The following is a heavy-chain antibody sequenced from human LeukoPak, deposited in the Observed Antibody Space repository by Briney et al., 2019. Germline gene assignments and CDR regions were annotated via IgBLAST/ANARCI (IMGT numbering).Heavy chain of an antibody. J-gene: IGHJ6*02. CDR1: GFTFSSYG. D-gene: IGHD6-6*01. Sequence: GGSLRLSCAASGFTFSSYGMHWVRQAPGKGLEWVAVISYDGSNKYYADSVKGRFAISRDNSKNTLYLQMNSLRAEDTAVYYCAKYSSSSNDYYGMDVWGQGTTVTVSS. V-gene: IGHV3-30*18. CDR2: ISYDGSNK. CDR3: AKYSSSSNDYYGMDV.